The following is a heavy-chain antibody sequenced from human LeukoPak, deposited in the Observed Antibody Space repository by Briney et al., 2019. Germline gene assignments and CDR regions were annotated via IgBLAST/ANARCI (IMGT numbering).Heavy chain of an antibody. CDR2: ISGSGGST. J-gene: IGHJ3*02. CDR3: AKDWGWLVGATGEGAFDI. CDR1: GFTFSSYA. V-gene: IGHV3-23*01. D-gene: IGHD1-26*01. Sequence: GGSLRLSCAASGFTFSSYAMSWVRQAPGKRLEWVSAISGSGGSTYYADSVKGRFTISRDNSKNTLYLQMNSLRAEDTAVYYCAKDWGWLVGATGEGAFDIWGQGTMVTVSS.